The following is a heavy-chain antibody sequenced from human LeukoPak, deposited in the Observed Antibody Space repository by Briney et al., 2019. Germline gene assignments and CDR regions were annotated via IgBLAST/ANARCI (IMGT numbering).Heavy chain of an antibody. J-gene: IGHJ4*02. CDR3: ARGPLWFGTPHYFDY. CDR2: IYYSGST. CDR1: GGSISGSSYY. Sequence: SETLSLTCTVSGGSISGSSYYWSWIRQHPGKGLEWIGYIYYSGSTYYNPSLKSRVTISVDTSKNQFSLKLSSVTAADTAVYYCARGPLWFGTPHYFDYWGQGTLVTVSS. D-gene: IGHD3-10*01. V-gene: IGHV4-31*03.